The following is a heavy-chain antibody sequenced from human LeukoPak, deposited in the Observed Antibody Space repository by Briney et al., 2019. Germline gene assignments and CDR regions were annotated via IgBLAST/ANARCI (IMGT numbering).Heavy chain of an antibody. CDR3: ARDIRYYGSGSYRY. V-gene: IGHV1-2*06. CDR2: INPNSGGT. CDR1: GYTFTGYY. Sequence: ASVKVSCKASGYTFTGYYMHWVRQAPGQGLEWMGRINPNSGGTNYAQKFQGRVTMTRDTSISTAYMELSRLRSDDTAVYYCARDIRYYGSGSYRYWGQGTLVTVSS. J-gene: IGHJ4*02. D-gene: IGHD3-10*01.